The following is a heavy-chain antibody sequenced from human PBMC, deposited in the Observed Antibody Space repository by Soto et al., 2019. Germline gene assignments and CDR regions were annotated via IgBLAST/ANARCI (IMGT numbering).Heavy chain of an antibody. J-gene: IGHJ3*02. Sequence: ASVKVSCKASGYTFTSYGISWVRQAPGQGLEWMGWISAYNGNTNYAQKLQGRVTITTDTSTSTAYMELRSLRSDDTAVYYCARSTYYDFWSGYRGENDAFDIWGQGTMVTVSS. D-gene: IGHD3-3*01. CDR1: GYTFTSYG. CDR3: ARSTYYDFWSGYRGENDAFDI. CDR2: ISAYNGNT. V-gene: IGHV1-18*01.